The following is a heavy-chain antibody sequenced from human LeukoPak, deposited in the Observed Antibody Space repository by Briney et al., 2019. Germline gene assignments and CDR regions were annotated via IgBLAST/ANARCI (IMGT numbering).Heavy chain of an antibody. CDR3: AAPEYSSSGLDY. V-gene: IGHV4-34*01. J-gene: IGHJ4*02. D-gene: IGHD6-6*01. CDR2: INHSGST. Sequence: SETLSLTCTVSGGSVRSDSYYWSWIRQPPGKGLEWIGEINHSGSTNYNPSLKSRVTISVDTSKNQFSLKLSSVTAADTAVYYCAAPEYSSSGLDYWGQGTLVTVSS. CDR1: GGSVRSDSYY.